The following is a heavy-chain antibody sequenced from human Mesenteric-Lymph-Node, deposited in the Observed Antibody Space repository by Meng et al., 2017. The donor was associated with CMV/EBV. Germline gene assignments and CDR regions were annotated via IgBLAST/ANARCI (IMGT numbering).Heavy chain of an antibody. V-gene: IGHV3-15*01. J-gene: IGHJ4*02. CDR3: TPQYDYVETY. CDR2: IKSKTDGGTT. Sequence: GESLKISCKGSGYSFIFYWIGWVRQAPGKGLEWVGRIKSKTDGGTTDYAAPVKGRFTISRDDSKNTLYLQMNSLKTEDTAVYYCTPQYDYVETYWGQGTLVTVSS. CDR1: GYSFIFYW. D-gene: IGHD3-16*01.